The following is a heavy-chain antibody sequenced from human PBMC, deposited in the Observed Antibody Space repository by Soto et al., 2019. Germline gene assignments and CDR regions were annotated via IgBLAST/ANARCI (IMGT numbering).Heavy chain of an antibody. CDR3: ARSYFSTIFGVLQYKYYYYYYMDV. CDR2: MNPNSGNT. D-gene: IGHD3-3*01. V-gene: IGHV1-8*01. Sequence: QVQLVQSGAEVKKPGASVKVSCKASGYTFTSYDINWVRQATGQGLEWMGWMNPNSGNTGYAQKFQGRVTMTRNTSISTAYMELSSLRSEDTAVYYCARSYFSTIFGVLQYKYYYYYYMDVWGKGTTVTVSS. J-gene: IGHJ6*03. CDR1: GYTFTSYD.